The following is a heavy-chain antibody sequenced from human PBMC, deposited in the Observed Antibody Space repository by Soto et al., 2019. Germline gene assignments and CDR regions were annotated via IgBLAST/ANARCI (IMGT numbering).Heavy chain of an antibody. CDR3: VKAEWMVQLFDY. Sequence: EVQLVESGGGLIQPGGSLRLSCAASGFTFSHCVMSWVRQTPGKGLEWVSGISGNGENTDYADSVKGRFTISRDNSNNALYVQMGSLRAEDTAVYYCVKAEWMVQLFDYWGQGSLVTVSS. J-gene: IGHJ4*02. D-gene: IGHD6-19*01. CDR2: ISGNGENT. V-gene: IGHV3-23*04. CDR1: GFTFSHCV.